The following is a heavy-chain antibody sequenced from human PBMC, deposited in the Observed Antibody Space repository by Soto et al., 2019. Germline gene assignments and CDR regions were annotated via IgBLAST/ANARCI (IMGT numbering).Heavy chain of an antibody. CDR1: GYTFIHYY. Sequence: QVQLVQSGAEVKKPGASVKISCKASGYTFIHYYIHWVRQAPGQGLEWMAIINPNGGSTNYAQKFQGRFTVTSDTSTTTVSMELNSLESDDTAVYFCARSLLQGEFWGQGTLVTVSS. CDR3: ARSLLQGEF. D-gene: IGHD3-16*01. V-gene: IGHV1-46*01. J-gene: IGHJ4*02. CDR2: INPNGGST.